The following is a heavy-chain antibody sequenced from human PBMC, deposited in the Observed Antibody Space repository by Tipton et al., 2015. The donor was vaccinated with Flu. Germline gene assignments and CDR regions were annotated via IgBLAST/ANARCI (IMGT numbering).Heavy chain of an antibody. CDR2: IRSDETTE. V-gene: IGHV3-30*02. D-gene: IGHD1-26*01. CDR1: GFTLRTNG. Sequence: SGFTLRTNGMHWVRQAPGKGLEWVAHIRSDETTEYADSVKGRFTIFRDNSKDMLYLQMNSLRAEDTAVFYCAKSGGFDSWNQGALVIVSS. J-gene: IGHJ4*02. CDR3: AKSGGFDS.